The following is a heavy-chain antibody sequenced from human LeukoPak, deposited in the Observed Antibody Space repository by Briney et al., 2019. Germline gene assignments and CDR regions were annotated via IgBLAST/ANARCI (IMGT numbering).Heavy chain of an antibody. Sequence: PGGSLRLSCAASGFTFSSYAMHWIRQPPGKGLEWIGSIYYSGSTYYNPSLKSRVTISVDMSKNQFSLRLTSVTAADTALYYCARHVTYYYDSSGYQDYWGQGTLVTVSS. CDR3: ARHVTYYYDSSGYQDY. CDR1: GFTFSSYA. V-gene: IGHV4-39*01. J-gene: IGHJ4*02. D-gene: IGHD3-22*01. CDR2: IYYSGST.